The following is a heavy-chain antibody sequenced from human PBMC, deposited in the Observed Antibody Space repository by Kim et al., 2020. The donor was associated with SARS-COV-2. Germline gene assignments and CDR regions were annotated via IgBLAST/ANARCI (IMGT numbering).Heavy chain of an antibody. D-gene: IGHD6-13*01. CDR2: ISYDGSNK. CDR3: AKEHGSSWYPYYYYGMDV. V-gene: IGHV3-30*18. Sequence: GGSLRLSCAASGFTFSSYGMHWVRQAPGKGLEWVAVISYDGSNKYYADSVKGRFTISRDNSKNTLYLQMNSLRAEDTAVYYCAKEHGSSWYPYYYYGMDVWGQGTTVTVSS. CDR1: GFTFSSYG. J-gene: IGHJ6*02.